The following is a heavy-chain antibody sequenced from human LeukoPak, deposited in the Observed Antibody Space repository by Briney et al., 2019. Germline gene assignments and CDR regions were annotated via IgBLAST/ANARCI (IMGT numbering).Heavy chain of an antibody. J-gene: IGHJ4*02. D-gene: IGHD5-18*01. CDR1: GSTLTQLS. V-gene: IGHV1-24*01. CDR2: FDPDNSET. Sequence: GASVKVSCKVSGSTLTQLSILWVRQAPGEGLEWMGGFDPDNSETSYAQKFQGRVTMTRDTSTSTVYMELSSLRSEDTAVYYCARGYSYGIYFDYWGQGTLVTVSS. CDR3: ARGYSYGIYFDY.